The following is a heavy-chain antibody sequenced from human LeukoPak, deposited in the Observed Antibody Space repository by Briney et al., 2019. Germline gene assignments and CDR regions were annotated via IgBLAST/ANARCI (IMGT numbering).Heavy chain of an antibody. Sequence: ESLKISCKVFGYSFTSYWIGWVRQRPGKGLEWMGVIYPGDSDVTYSPSFQGQVTISADRSFTTAYLQWSGLKASDTGIHYCARQRYSFGREGHFDYWGQGTPVTVSS. D-gene: IGHD5-12*01. J-gene: IGHJ4*02. CDR1: GYSFTSYW. CDR3: ARQRYSFGREGHFDY. CDR2: IYPGDSDV. V-gene: IGHV5-51*01.